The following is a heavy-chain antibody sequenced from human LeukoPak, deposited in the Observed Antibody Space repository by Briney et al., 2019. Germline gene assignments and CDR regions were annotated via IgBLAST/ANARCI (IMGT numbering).Heavy chain of an antibody. CDR2: IYPGDSDT. CDR3: ARRQGCSSTSCPPDY. D-gene: IGHD2-2*01. V-gene: IGHV5-51*01. J-gene: IGHJ4*02. CDR1: GYSFNTYW. Sequence: GESLKISFRGSGYSFNTYWIGWVRQMPGKGLEWMWIIYPGDSDTRYSPSFQGQVTMSADKSINTAYLQWSSLKASDTAMYYCARRQGCSSTSCPPDYWGQGTLVTVSS.